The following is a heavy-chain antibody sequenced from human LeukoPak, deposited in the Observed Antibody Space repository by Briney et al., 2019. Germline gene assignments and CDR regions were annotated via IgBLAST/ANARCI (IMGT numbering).Heavy chain of an antibody. J-gene: IGHJ5*02. CDR3: AKGRLYGSGREGNNWFDP. V-gene: IGHV3-21*04. Sequence: PGGSLRLSCAASGFTFSSYSMNWVRQAPGKGLEWVSSISSSSSYIYYADSVKGRFTISRDNSKNTLYLQMNSLRAEDTAVYYCAKGRLYGSGREGNNWFDPWGQGTLVTVSS. CDR2: ISSSSSYI. CDR1: GFTFSSYS. D-gene: IGHD3-10*01.